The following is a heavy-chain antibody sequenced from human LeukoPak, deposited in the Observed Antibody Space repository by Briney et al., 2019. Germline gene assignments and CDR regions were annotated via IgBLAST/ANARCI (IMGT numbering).Heavy chain of an antibody. J-gene: IGHJ4*02. CDR2: IFYGGST. CDR3: ARDQYYYDSSGYLTFDY. CDR1: GGSISSSSHY. Sequence: MTSETLSLTCTVSGGSISSSSHYWGWIRQPPGKGLEWIGIIFYGGSTYYNPSLKSRVTISVDTSKNQFSLKLSSVTAADTAVYYCARDQYYYDSSGYLTFDYWGQGTLVTVSS. D-gene: IGHD3-22*01. V-gene: IGHV4-39*07.